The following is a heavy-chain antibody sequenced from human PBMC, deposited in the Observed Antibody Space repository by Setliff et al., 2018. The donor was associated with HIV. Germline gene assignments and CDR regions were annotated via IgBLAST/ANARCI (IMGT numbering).Heavy chain of an antibody. CDR3: AREIGDYCDSSGYYPPTDYYYGMDV. Sequence: ASVKVSCKASGYTFTSYDISWVRQAPGQGLEWMGWISAYNGNTNYAQKLQGRVTMTTDTSTSTAYMELRSLRCDDTAVFYCAREIGDYCDSSGYYPPTDYYYGMDVWGQGTTVTVSS. J-gene: IGHJ6*02. V-gene: IGHV1-18*01. D-gene: IGHD3-22*01. CDR2: ISAYNGNT. CDR1: GYTFTSYD.